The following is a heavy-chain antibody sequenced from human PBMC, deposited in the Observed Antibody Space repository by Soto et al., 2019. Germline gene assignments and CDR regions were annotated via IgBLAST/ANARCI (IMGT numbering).Heavy chain of an antibody. CDR1: GGSFSGYY. V-gene: IGHV4-34*01. Sequence: PSETLSLTCAVYGGSFSGYYWSWIRQPPGKGLEWIGEINHSGSTNYNPSLKSRVTISVDTSKNQFSLKLSSVTAADTAVYYCARECLHTIVMVVAATRRGFDPWGQGTLVTVSS. J-gene: IGHJ5*02. CDR3: ARECLHTIVMVVAATRRGFDP. CDR2: INHSGST. D-gene: IGHD2-15*01.